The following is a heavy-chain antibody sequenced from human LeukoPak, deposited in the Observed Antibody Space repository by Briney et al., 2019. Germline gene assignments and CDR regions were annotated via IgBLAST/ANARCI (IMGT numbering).Heavy chain of an antibody. V-gene: IGHV1-46*01. D-gene: IGHD2-2*01. CDR1: GYTFTSYY. CDR2: INPSGGST. J-gene: IGHJ4*02. Sequence: ASVKVSCKASGYTFTSYYMHWVRQAPGQGLEWIGIINPSGGSTSYAQKFQGRVTMTRDTSTSTVYMELSSLGSEDTAVYYCARDYCSSTSCPTVYDYWGQGTLVTVSS. CDR3: ARDYCSSTSCPTVYDY.